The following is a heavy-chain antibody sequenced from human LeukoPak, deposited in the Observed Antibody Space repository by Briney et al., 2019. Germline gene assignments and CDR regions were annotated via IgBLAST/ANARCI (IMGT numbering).Heavy chain of an antibody. D-gene: IGHD1-26*01. CDR3: AKDPYSGSYFDY. V-gene: IGHV3-23*01. CDR1: GFTFSTYG. Sequence: GGSLRLSCAASGFTFSTYGMSWVRQAPGKGLEWVSSIRSTGGSAYYADSVKGRFTISRDNSKNTLYLQMNTLRAEDTAVYYCAKDPYSGSYFDYWGQGTLVTVSS. J-gene: IGHJ4*02. CDR2: IRSTGGSA.